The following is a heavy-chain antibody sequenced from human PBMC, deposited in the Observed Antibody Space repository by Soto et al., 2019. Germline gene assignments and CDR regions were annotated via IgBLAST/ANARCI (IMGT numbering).Heavy chain of an antibody. V-gene: IGHV3-30-3*01. D-gene: IGHD6-19*01. CDR2: ISYDGSNK. CDR3: ARARMQWLGVDY. Sequence: QVQLVESGGGVVQPGRSLRLSCAASGFTFSSYAMHWVRQAPGKGLEWVAVISYDGSNKYYADSVKGRFTISRDNSKNTLYLQMNSLRAEDTAVYYCARARMQWLGVDYWGQGTLVTVSS. CDR1: GFTFSSYA. J-gene: IGHJ4*02.